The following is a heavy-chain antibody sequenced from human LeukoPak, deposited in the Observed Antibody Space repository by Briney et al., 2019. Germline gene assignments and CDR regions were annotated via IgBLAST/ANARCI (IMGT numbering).Heavy chain of an antibody. Sequence: PGGSLRLSCAASGFTFSSYWMSWVRQAPGKGLEWVANIKQDGSEKYYVDSVKGRFTISRDNAKNSLYLQMNSLRAEDTAVYYCARAGAAAGASRDFDYWGQGTLVTVSS. CDR3: ARAGAAAGASRDFDY. CDR1: GFTFSSYW. D-gene: IGHD6-13*01. J-gene: IGHJ4*02. CDR2: IKQDGSEK. V-gene: IGHV3-7*01.